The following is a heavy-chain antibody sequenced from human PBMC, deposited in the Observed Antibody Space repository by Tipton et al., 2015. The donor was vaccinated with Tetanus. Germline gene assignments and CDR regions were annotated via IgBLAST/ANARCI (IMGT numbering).Heavy chain of an antibody. J-gene: IGHJ6*02. CDR3: AGDGEKIMTSDRRQRRATNYYYHYGLDV. D-gene: IGHD3-10*01. CDR2: IYHSESA. CDR1: GGSLSGYH. V-gene: IGHV4-59*01. Sequence: GLVKPSETLFLTCTASGGSLSGYHWNWIRQSPGKGLEWIGNIYHSESANYNPSLKSRVTISVDTSKNQITLTLKSVTAADTALYYCAGDGEKIMTSDRRQRRATNYYYHYGLDVWGQGTTVTVSS.